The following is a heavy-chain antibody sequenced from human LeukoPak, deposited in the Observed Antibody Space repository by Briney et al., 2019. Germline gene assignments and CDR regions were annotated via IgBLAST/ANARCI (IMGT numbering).Heavy chain of an antibody. V-gene: IGHV1-24*01. CDR3: AVDSSGYYFARNAFDI. CDR2: FDPEDGET. D-gene: IGHD3-22*01. CDR1: GYTLTELS. J-gene: IGHJ3*02. Sequence: ASVKVSCKVSGYTLTELSMHWVRQAPGKGLEWMGGFDPEDGETIYAQKFQGRVTMTEDTSTDTAYMELSSLRSEDTAVYYCAVDSSGYYFARNAFDIRGQGTMVTVSS.